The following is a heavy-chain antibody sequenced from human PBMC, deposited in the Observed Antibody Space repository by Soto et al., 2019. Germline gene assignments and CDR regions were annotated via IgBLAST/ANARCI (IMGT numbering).Heavy chain of an antibody. J-gene: IGHJ3*02. Sequence: QVQLVESGGGVVQPGRSLRLSCAASGFTFSRYGMHWVRQAPGKGLEWLAVISYDGSNKYYADSVKGRFTISRDNSKNTLYLQMNSLRAEDTVVYYCAKGLSCYRVFDDFDIWGQGTMVTVSS. CDR3: AKGLSCYRVFDDFDI. CDR2: ISYDGSNK. CDR1: GFTFSRYG. V-gene: IGHV3-30*18. D-gene: IGHD3-10*02.